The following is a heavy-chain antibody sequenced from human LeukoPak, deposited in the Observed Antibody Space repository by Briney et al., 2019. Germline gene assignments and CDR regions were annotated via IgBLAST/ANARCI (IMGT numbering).Heavy chain of an antibody. CDR2: IRSKSNGGTT. V-gene: IGHV3-49*03. D-gene: IGHD1-14*01. CDR3: ARDFMYNVNCAGC. CDR1: GFTFADYA. J-gene: IGHJ4*02. Sequence: GGSLRLSCTTSGFTFADYAMSWFRQAPGKGLEWVGFIRSKSNGGTTHYAASVEGRFTISRDNSKNTLYLQMNSLRAEDTAVYYCARDFMYNVNCAGCWGQGTLVTVSS.